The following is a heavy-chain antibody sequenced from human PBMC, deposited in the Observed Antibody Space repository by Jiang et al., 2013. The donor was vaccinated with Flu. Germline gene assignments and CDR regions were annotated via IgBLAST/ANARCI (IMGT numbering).Heavy chain of an antibody. CDR2: INPSGGST. D-gene: IGHD3-16*02. Sequence: CGAEVKKPGASVKVSCKASGYTFTSYYMHWVRQAPGQGLEWMGIINPSGGSTSYAQKFQGRVTMTRDTSTSTVYMELSSLRSEDTAVYYCARGNMITFGGVIVNDAFDIWGQGTMVTVSS. J-gene: IGHJ3*02. V-gene: IGHV1-46*01. CDR1: GYTFTSYY. CDR3: ARGNMITFGGVIVNDAFDI.